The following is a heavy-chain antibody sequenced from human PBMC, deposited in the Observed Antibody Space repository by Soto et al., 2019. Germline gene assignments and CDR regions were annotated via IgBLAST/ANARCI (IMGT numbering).Heavy chain of an antibody. D-gene: IGHD2-21*02. CDR2: ISSSGDLI. Sequence: EAGGDLVQPGGSLRLSCAASGFTFSSYEMNWVRQAPGRGLEWISYISSSGDLIYYADSVRGRFTVSRDSAKNSMYLQMNSLRAEDTAVYYCAREEINCGGDCFSLWGQGTLVTVSS. J-gene: IGHJ4*02. CDR3: AREEINCGGDCFSL. CDR1: GFTFSSYE. V-gene: IGHV3-48*03.